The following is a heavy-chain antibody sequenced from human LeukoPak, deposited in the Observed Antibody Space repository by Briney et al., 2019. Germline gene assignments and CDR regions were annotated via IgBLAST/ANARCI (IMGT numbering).Heavy chain of an antibody. CDR1: GFTFSSYD. J-gene: IGHJ4*02. D-gene: IGHD2-15*01. CDR2: ISTAGDT. CDR3: ARGPAGYCSGGSCYFDY. Sequence: TGGSLRLSCAASGFTFSSYDMHWVRQATGKGLEWVSAISTAGDTYYPGSVKGRFTISRENAKNSLYLQMNSLRAGDTAVYYCARGPAGYCSGGSCYFDYWGQGTLVTVSS. V-gene: IGHV3-13*01.